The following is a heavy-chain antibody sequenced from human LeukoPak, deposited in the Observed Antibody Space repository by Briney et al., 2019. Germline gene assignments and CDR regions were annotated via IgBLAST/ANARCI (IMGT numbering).Heavy chain of an antibody. CDR3: AREYYDILTGYYNAHFDY. D-gene: IGHD3-9*01. Sequence: ESGPTLVNPTQTLTLTCTFSGFSLSTSGMCVSWIRQPPGKALEWLARIDWDDDKYYSTSLKTRLTTSKDTSKNQVVLTMTNMDPVDTATYYCAREYYDILTGYYNAHFDYWGQGTLVTVSS. CDR1: GFSLSTSGMC. J-gene: IGHJ4*02. V-gene: IGHV2-70*11. CDR2: IDWDDDK.